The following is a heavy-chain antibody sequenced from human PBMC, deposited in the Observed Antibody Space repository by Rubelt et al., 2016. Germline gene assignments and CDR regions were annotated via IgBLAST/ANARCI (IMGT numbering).Heavy chain of an antibody. CDR1: GGSISSHNW. D-gene: IGHD2-2*01. V-gene: IGHV4-4*02. CDR3: ARKATDDKWYPFDF. Sequence: QVQLQQWGAGLLKPSETLSLTCAVSGGSISSHNWWSWVRQPPGKGLEWIGEIYHSGSTNYIPSLKSRVTISVDTSKNHFSLKLSSVTATDTAVYYCARKATDDKWYPFDFWGQGTLVTVSS. J-gene: IGHJ4*02. CDR2: IYHSGST.